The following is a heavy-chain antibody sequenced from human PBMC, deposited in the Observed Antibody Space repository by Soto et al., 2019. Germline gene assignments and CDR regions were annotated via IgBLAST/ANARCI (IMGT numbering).Heavy chain of an antibody. J-gene: IGHJ4*02. CDR3: ARGSAVYSPSIRFYSSSSRSLDY. Sequence: QVQLQQWGAGLLKPSETLSLTCAVYGGSFSGYYWSWIRQPPGKGLEWIGEINHSGSTNYNPSLKSRVTISVDTSKNQFSLKLSSVTAADTAVYYCARGSAVYSPSIRFYSSSSRSLDYWGQGTLVTVSS. V-gene: IGHV4-34*01. CDR1: GGSFSGYY. D-gene: IGHD6-6*01. CDR2: INHSGST.